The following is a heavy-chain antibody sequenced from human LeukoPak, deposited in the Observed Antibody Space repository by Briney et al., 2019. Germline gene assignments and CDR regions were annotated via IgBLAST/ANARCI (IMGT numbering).Heavy chain of an antibody. CDR2: IYHSGST. D-gene: IGHD6-13*01. CDR1: GGSVSSGSYY. Sequence: SETLSLTCTVSGGSVSSGSYYWSWIRQPPGKGLEWIGYIYHSGSTYYNPSLKSRVTISVDRSKNQFSLNLSSVTAADTAVYYCARVVAAAGIDYWGQGTLVTVSS. CDR3: ARVVAAAGIDY. V-gene: IGHV4-30-2*01. J-gene: IGHJ4*02.